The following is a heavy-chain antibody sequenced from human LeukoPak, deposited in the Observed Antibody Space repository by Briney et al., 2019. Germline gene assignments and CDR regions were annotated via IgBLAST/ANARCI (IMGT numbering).Heavy chain of an antibody. D-gene: IGHD2-15*01. J-gene: IGHJ3*02. CDR1: GFTLSDYY. CDR2: ISSSGSTI. CDR3: AKDNLDIVVVVAANDAFDI. Sequence: GGSLRLSCAASGFTLSDYYMSWIRQAPGKGLEWVSYISSSGSTIYYADSVKGRFTISRDNAKNSLYLQMNSLRAEDTAVYYCAKDNLDIVVVVAANDAFDIWGQGTMVTVSS. V-gene: IGHV3-11*01.